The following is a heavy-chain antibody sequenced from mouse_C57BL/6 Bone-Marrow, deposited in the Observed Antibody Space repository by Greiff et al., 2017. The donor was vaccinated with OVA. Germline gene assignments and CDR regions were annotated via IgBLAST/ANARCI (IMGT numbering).Heavy chain of an antibody. J-gene: IGHJ2*01. Sequence: QVQLQQPGAELVMPGASVKLSCKASGYTFTSYWMHWVKQRPGQGLEWIGEIDPSDSYTNYNQKFKGKSTLTVDKSSSTAYMQLSSLTSEDSAVYYCAREGGYPYYLDYWGQGTTLTVSS. CDR1: GYTFTSYW. V-gene: IGHV1-69*01. D-gene: IGHD2-2*01. CDR3: AREGGYPYYLDY. CDR2: IDPSDSYT.